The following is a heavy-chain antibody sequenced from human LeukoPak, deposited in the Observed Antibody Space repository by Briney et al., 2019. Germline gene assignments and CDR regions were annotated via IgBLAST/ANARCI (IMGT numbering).Heavy chain of an antibody. D-gene: IGHD3-9*01. CDR2: ITASSTAI. J-gene: IGHJ4*02. V-gene: IGHV3-21*01. CDR1: GITLSRYA. CDR3: ARTYYDILTGYNPYFDY. Sequence: GGSLRLSCVASGITLSRYAMTWVRQAPGKGLEWVSSITASSTAIYSADSVKGRFTISRDNAKNFLYLQMNSLRAEDTAVYYCARTYYDILTGYNPYFDYWGQGILVTVSS.